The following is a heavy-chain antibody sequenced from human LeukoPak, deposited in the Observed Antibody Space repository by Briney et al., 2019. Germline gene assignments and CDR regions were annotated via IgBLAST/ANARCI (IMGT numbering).Heavy chain of an antibody. J-gene: IGHJ6*02. CDR2: ISGSGGST. Sequence: GGSLRLSCAASGFTFSSYAMSWVRQAPGKGLEWVSAISGSGGSTYYADSVKGRFTISRDNSKNTLYLQMNTLRAEDTAVYYCARDRWELHPIYYYYGMDVWGQGTTVTVSS. CDR3: ARDRWELHPIYYYYGMDV. CDR1: GFTFSSYA. V-gene: IGHV3-23*01. D-gene: IGHD1-26*01.